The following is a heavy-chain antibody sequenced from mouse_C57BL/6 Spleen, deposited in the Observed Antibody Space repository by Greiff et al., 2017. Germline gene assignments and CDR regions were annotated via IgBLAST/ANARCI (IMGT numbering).Heavy chain of an antibody. CDR1: GFTFSSYT. J-gene: IGHJ2*01. D-gene: IGHD2-3*01. V-gene: IGHV5-9*01. CDR2: ISGGGGNT. Sequence: EVQGVESGGGLVKPGGSLKLSCAASGFTFSSYTMSWVRQTPEKRLEWVATISGGGGNTYYPDSVKGRFTISRDNAKNTLYLQMSSLRSEDTALYYCARRTIYDGYYDYWGQGTTLTVSS. CDR3: ARRTIYDGYYDY.